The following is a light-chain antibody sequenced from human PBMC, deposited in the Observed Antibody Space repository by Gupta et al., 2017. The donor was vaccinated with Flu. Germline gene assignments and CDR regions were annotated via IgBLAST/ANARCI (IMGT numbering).Light chain of an antibody. J-gene: IGLJ3*02. CDR3: SSFTSTSTGV. CDR2: EVS. CDR1: ISDVGAYNY. Sequence: QSALTQPASVSGSPGQSITISCTGTISDVGAYNYVSWYQQYPGTAPKLMIYEVSNRPSGVSNRFSGSKSANTASLTISGLQAEDVANYYCSSFTSTSTGVFGGGTKLTVL. V-gene: IGLV2-14*01.